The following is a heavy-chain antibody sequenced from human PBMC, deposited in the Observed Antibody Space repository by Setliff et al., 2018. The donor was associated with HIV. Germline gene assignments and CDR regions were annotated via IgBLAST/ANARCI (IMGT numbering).Heavy chain of an antibody. CDR2: FSYTGTT. CDR3: ARDIRGSRAIDL. D-gene: IGHD6-13*01. V-gene: IGHV4-59*02. Sequence: SETLSLTCTVSGDSVNTHFWTWIRQPPGKGLECIGSFSYTGTTNYNPSLKSRVTISVDTSKNQFSPKLRSVTAADTAVYYCARDIRGSRAIDLWGQGTLVTVSS. CDR1: GDSVNTHF. J-gene: IGHJ5*02.